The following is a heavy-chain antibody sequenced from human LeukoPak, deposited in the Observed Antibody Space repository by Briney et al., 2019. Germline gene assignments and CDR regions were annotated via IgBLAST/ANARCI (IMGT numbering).Heavy chain of an antibody. Sequence: GGSLRLSSAASGFTFSSYGMHSVRQAPGKGLEWVAFIRYDGSNKYYADSVKGRFTISRDNSKNTLYLQMNSLRAEDTAVYYCAKDHRNDYVWGRAAYFDYWGQGTLVTVSS. V-gene: IGHV3-30*02. D-gene: IGHD3-16*01. CDR3: AKDHRNDYVWGRAAYFDY. J-gene: IGHJ4*02. CDR1: GFTFSSYG. CDR2: IRYDGSNK.